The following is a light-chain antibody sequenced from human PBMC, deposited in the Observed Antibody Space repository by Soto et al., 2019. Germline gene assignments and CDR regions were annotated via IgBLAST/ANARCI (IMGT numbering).Light chain of an antibody. V-gene: IGKV3-15*01. Sequence: IVMTLSPATRSVSPGERATLYCKFSQRVSSTLAWYQQKPGQAPRLLXXGSYTRAVGVPARFSGSGSGTEFTLTITGLHSEDIALYYCQQYNIWPPITFGQGTRLEIK. CDR1: QRVSST. CDR2: GSY. J-gene: IGKJ5*01. CDR3: QQYNIWPPIT.